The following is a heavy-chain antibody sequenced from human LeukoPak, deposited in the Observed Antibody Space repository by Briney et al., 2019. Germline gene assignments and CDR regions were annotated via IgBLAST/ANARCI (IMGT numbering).Heavy chain of an antibody. CDR2: ISSSSSYI. CDR1: GFTFSSYS. Sequence: GGSLRLSXAASGFTFSSYSMNWVRQAPGKGLEWVLSISSSSSYIYYADSVKGRFTISRDNAKNSLYLQMNSLRAEDTAVYYCARDLLGATTLYNYWGQGTLVTVSS. D-gene: IGHD1-26*01. V-gene: IGHV3-21*01. J-gene: IGHJ4*02. CDR3: ARDLLGATTLYNY.